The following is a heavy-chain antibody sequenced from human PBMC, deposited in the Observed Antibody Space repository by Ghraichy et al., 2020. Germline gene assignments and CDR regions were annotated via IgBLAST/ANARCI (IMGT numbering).Heavy chain of an antibody. D-gene: IGHD6-13*01. CDR2: ISYDGSNK. CDR1: GFTFSSYA. Sequence: GESLNISCAASGFTFSSYAMHWVRQAPGKGLEWVAVISYDGSNKYYADSVKGRFTISRDNSKNTLYLQMNSLRAEDTAVYYCARDREAAAGNVYYFDYWGQGTLVTVSS. V-gene: IGHV3-30-3*01. J-gene: IGHJ4*02. CDR3: ARDREAAAGNVYYFDY.